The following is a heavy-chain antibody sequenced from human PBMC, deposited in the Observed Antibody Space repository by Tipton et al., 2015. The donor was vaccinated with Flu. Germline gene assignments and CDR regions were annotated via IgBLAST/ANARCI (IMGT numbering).Heavy chain of an antibody. CDR1: GDSITSSSFY. CDR3: ARDRYDILTGSFSWFDP. Sequence: TLSLTCTVSGDSITSSSFYWGWIRQPPGKGLEWIGSVSHSGSTSYNPSPKSRIVMSVDTSKSQFSLTLMSVTAADTAVYYCARDRYDILTGSFSWFDPWGQGTLVTVSS. V-gene: IGHV4-39*07. D-gene: IGHD3-9*01. J-gene: IGHJ5*02. CDR2: VSHSGST.